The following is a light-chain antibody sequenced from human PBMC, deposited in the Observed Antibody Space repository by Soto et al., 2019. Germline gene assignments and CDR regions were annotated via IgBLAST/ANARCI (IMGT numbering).Light chain of an antibody. J-gene: IGKJ1*01. CDR2: DAS. CDR3: QQYDKYST. V-gene: IGKV1-5*01. Sequence: IQMTQSPSTLSASVGDTVTITCRASQSISVSLAWYQQKPGKAPNLLIYDASTLQGGVPSRFSGSGSGTEFTLIVTSLQPEDFASYFCQQYDKYSTFGHGTKVDVK. CDR1: QSISVS.